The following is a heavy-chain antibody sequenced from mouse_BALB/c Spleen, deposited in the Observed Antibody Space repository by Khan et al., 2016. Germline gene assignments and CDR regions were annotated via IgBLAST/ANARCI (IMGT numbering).Heavy chain of an antibody. CDR1: GFTFSTYG. CDR3: ARENYRYYFDY. Sequence: EVELVESGGGLVQPGGSLKLSCAASGFTFSTYGMSWVRQTPDKRLELVATINSNGGSTYYPDSVKGRFTISRDNAQTTLYLQMSSRKSEDTAMDYCARENYRYYFDYWGQGTTLTVSS. J-gene: IGHJ2*01. V-gene: IGHV5-6-3*01. CDR2: INSNGGST. D-gene: IGHD2-14*01.